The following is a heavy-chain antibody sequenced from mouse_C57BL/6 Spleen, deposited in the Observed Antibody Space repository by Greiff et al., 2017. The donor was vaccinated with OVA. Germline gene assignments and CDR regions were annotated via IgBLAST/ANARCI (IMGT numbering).Heavy chain of an antibody. CDR3: ARFNDGYYDAMDY. CDR1: GYTFTSYW. J-gene: IGHJ4*01. D-gene: IGHD2-3*01. V-gene: IGHV1-59*01. Sequence: VQLQQPGAELVRPGTSVKLSCKASGYTFTSYWMPWVKQRPGQGLEWIGVIDPSDSYTNYNQKFKGKATLTVDTSSSTAYMQLSSLTSEDAAVYYCARFNDGYYDAMDYWGQGTSVTVSS. CDR2: IDPSDSYT.